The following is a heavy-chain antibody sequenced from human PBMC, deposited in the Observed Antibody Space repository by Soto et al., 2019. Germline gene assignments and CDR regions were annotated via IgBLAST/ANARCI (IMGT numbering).Heavy chain of an antibody. J-gene: IGHJ4*02. Sequence: GGSLRLSCAASGFTFSSYWMSWVRQAPGKGLEWVANIKQDGSEKYYVDSVKGRFTISRDNAKNSLYLQMNSLRAEDTAVYYCARGVVWWLRGAMNYYFDYWGQGTLVTVSS. V-gene: IGHV3-7*01. CDR1: GFTFSSYW. CDR3: ARGVVWWLRGAMNYYFDY. D-gene: IGHD5-12*01. CDR2: IKQDGSEK.